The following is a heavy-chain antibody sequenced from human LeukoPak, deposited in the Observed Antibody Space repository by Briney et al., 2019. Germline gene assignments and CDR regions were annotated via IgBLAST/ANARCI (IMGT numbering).Heavy chain of an antibody. Sequence: SETLSLTCTVSGDSISSYYWSWIRQTPGKGLEWIGHFYYSGSTNYNPSLKSRVTISVDTSKNQFSLKLISVTAADTAVYYCSREHLWSGFFDSWGQGTLVTVSS. CDR1: GDSISSYY. CDR2: FYYSGST. D-gene: IGHD3-3*01. J-gene: IGHJ4*02. CDR3: SREHLWSGFFDS. V-gene: IGHV4-59*08.